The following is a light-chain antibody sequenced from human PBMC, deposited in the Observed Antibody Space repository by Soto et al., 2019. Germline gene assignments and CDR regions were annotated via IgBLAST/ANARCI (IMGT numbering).Light chain of an antibody. V-gene: IGKV3-20*01. CDR1: ESVSNNY. J-gene: IGKJ1*01. Sequence: EIVLTQSPGTLSLSPGERATLSCRASESVSNNYLAWYQQTPGQAPRLLIYGASSRATGIPDRFSGSGSGTDFTLTISRLEPEDFAVYSCQQYGSSPGTFGQGTKVEIK. CDR3: QQYGSSPGT. CDR2: GAS.